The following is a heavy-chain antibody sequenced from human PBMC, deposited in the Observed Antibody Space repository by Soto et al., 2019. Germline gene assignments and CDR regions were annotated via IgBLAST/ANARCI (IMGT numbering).Heavy chain of an antibody. V-gene: IGHV3-30-3*01. CDR3: ARDHRLSPRSYYGYFDY. J-gene: IGHJ4*02. CDR1: GFTFSSYI. CDR2: ISYDGSNK. D-gene: IGHD1-26*01. Sequence: PGGSLRLSCAASGFTFSSYIMYWVRQAPGKGLEWVAVISYDGSNKYYADSVKGRFTISRDNSKNTLYLQMNSLRTEDTAVYYCARDHRLSPRSYYGYFDYWGQGTLVTVSS.